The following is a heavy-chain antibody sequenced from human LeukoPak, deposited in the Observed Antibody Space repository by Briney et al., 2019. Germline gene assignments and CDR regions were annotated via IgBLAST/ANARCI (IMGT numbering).Heavy chain of an antibody. CDR3: ASIWFGEKFIDY. J-gene: IGHJ4*02. V-gene: IGHV4-38-2*02. D-gene: IGHD3-10*01. CDR1: GYSISSGYY. Sequence: SETLSLTCTVSGYSISSGYYWGWIRQPPGKGLEWIGSIYYSGSTYYNPSLKSRVTISVDTSKNQFSLKLSSVTAADTAVYYCASIWFGEKFIDYWGQGTLVTVSS. CDR2: IYYSGST.